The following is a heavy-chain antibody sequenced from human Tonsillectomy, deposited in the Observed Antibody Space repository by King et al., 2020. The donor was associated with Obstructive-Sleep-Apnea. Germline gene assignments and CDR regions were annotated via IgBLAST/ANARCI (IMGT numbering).Heavy chain of an antibody. CDR1: GGSSSRYY. V-gene: IGHV4-59*01. D-gene: IGHD5-24*01. Sequence: VQLQESGPGLVKPSETLSLTCTVSGGSSSRYYWSWIRQPPGKGLEWIGYIYYSGSTNYNPSLKSRVPISVDTSKNLFSLKLRSVTAADTAVYYCARVGRRWLQLHFDYWGQGTLVTVSS. CDR2: IYYSGST. J-gene: IGHJ4*02. CDR3: ARVGRRWLQLHFDY.